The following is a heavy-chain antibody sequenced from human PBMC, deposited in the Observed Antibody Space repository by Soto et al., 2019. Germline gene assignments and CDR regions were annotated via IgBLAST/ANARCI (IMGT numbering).Heavy chain of an antibody. Sequence: PGGSLRLSCAASGFTFSSYAMSWVRQAPGKGLEWVAVISYDGSNKYYADSVKGRFTFSRDNSKNTLYLEMNTLRGEDTAMYYCAREDKSSGHAGTFQHWGQGTLVTVSS. CDR2: ISYDGSNK. V-gene: IGHV3-30*03. CDR3: AREDKSSGHAGTFQH. CDR1: GFTFSSYA. D-gene: IGHD6-25*01. J-gene: IGHJ1*01.